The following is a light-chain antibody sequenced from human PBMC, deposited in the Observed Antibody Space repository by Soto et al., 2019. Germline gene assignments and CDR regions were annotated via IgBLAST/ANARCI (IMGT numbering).Light chain of an antibody. CDR1: QSITTY. CDR2: DAS. CDR3: QHRSNWPLT. Sequence: EIVLTQSPVTLSLSPGDRASLSCRASQSITTYLAWYQHKPGQSPRLLIYDASTRATGTPARFSGSGSGRDFTLTISRLEPEDFGLYYCQHRSNWPLTFGGGTKVEIK. V-gene: IGKV3-11*02. J-gene: IGKJ4*01.